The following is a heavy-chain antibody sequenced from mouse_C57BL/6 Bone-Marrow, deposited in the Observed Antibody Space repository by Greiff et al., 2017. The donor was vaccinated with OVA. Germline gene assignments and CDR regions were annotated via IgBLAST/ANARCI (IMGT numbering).Heavy chain of an antibody. D-gene: IGHD2-3*01. V-gene: IGHV1-81*01. J-gene: IGHJ1*03. Sequence: QVQLKESGAELARPGASVKLSCKASGYTFTSYGLSWVKQRTGQGLEWIGEIYPRSGNTYYNEKFKGKATLTADKSSSTAYMELRSLTSEDSAVYFCARGGDGYYRYFDVWGTGTTVTVSS. CDR3: ARGGDGYYRYFDV. CDR1: GYTFTSYG. CDR2: IYPRSGNT.